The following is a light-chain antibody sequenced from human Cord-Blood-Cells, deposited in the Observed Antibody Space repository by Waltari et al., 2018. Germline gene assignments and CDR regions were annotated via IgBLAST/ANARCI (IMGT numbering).Light chain of an antibody. CDR1: QSVSSN. Sequence: EIVMMQSPATLSVSPGESATLPCRASQSVSSNLAWYHQKPGQAPRLFIYGASTRATGIPARFSGSGSGTEFTLTISSLQSEDFALYYCQQYNNWPTWTFGQWTKVEIK. CDR2: GAS. J-gene: IGKJ1*01. V-gene: IGKV3-15*01. CDR3: QQYNNWPTWT.